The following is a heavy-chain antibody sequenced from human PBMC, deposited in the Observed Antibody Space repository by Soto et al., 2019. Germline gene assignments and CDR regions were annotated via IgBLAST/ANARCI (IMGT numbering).Heavy chain of an antibody. D-gene: IGHD2-15*01. J-gene: IGHJ4*02. CDR2: IYDDGST. V-gene: IGHV3-53*01. Sequence: PGGSLRLSCAASGFTVSINYMSWVRQAPGKGLEWLSVIYDDGSTYYADSVKGRFTIFKDKSMNTVYLQMNSLTVEDAAVYYCTKDRVPDGIYSFDYWGQGALVTVSS. CDR1: GFTVSINY. CDR3: TKDRVPDGIYSFDY.